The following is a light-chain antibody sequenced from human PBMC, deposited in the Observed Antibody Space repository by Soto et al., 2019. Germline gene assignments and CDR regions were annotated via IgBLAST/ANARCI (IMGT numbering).Light chain of an antibody. Sequence: EIVMTQSPATLSVSPGERATLSCRASQSVSSNLAWYQQKPGQAHRLLIYGASTRTTGIPARFSGSGSGTEFTLTISSLQSEDFAVYYCQQYNNWSPWTFGQGTKLEIK. J-gene: IGKJ2*02. CDR3: QQYNNWSPWT. V-gene: IGKV3-15*01. CDR1: QSVSSN. CDR2: GAS.